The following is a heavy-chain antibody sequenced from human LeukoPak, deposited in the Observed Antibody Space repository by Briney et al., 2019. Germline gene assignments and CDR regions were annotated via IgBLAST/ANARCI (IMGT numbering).Heavy chain of an antibody. CDR1: GFTVNSYS. Sequence: GGSLRLSCAASGFTVNSYSMNWVRQAPGKGLEWVSYITHTGATMYYADSVKGRFTISRDNSKSTLYLQMNSLRAEDTAVYYCAREGDTAYMDVWGKGTTVTVSS. V-gene: IGHV3-48*01. CDR2: ITHTGATM. CDR3: AREGDTAYMDV. D-gene: IGHD5-18*01. J-gene: IGHJ6*03.